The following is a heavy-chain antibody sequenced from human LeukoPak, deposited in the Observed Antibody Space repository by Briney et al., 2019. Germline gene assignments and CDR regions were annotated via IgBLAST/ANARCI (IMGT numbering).Heavy chain of an antibody. CDR2: LKQDGSEI. V-gene: IGHV3-7*03. D-gene: IGHD2-15*01. Sequence: GGSLRLSCVVSGFAFSDSTMSWVRQVPGKGLEWVARLKQDGSEIGYLDSVKGRFTISRDNAKNSLYLQMNSLRAEDTAVYYCAIGGALGGYLPQWGQGTLVTVSS. J-gene: IGHJ4*02. CDR3: AIGGALGGYLPQ. CDR1: GFAFSDST.